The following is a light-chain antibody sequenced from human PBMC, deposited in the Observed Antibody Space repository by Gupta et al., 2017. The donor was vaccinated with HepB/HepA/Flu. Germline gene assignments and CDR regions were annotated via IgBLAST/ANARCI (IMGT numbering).Light chain of an antibody. CDR2: LGS. J-gene: IGKJ2*01. CDR1: QSRLESNGHNY. V-gene: IGKV2-28*01. CDR3: MHAVQTPYT. Sequence: DILMTQAPLSLPVTAGEPASISCRSSQSRLESNGHNYSDWYLPKPGQSPQLLIYLGSNRASGVPDRFSGSGSGTDFTLKISRVEAEDVGVYYCMHAVQTPYTFGQGTKMKIK.